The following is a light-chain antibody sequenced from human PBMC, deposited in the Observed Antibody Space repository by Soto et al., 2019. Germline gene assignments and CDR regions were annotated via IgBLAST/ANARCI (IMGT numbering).Light chain of an antibody. J-gene: IGKJ1*01. CDR1: QSVRSSF. Sequence: EIVLTQSPGTLSLSPGEMATLSFSASQSVRSSFLAWYQQKPGQAPRLLIYGASSRATGIPDRFSGSGSGTDFTLTISRLEPEDFAVYYCQQYGSSPLAFGQGTKVDIK. CDR3: QQYGSSPLA. CDR2: GAS. V-gene: IGKV3-20*01.